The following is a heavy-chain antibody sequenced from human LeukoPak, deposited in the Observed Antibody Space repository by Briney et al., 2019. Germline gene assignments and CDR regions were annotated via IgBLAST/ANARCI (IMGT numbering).Heavy chain of an antibody. D-gene: IGHD3-22*01. Sequence: ASVKVSCKASGYTFTSYYMHWVRQAPGQGLEWMGIINPSGGSTSYAQKFQGRVTITADESTSTAYMELSSLRSEDTAVYYCARGTTQENYYDSSGYSITFDYWGQGTLVTVSS. CDR3: ARGTTQENYYDSSGYSITFDY. V-gene: IGHV1-46*01. CDR2: INPSGGST. J-gene: IGHJ4*02. CDR1: GYTFTSYY.